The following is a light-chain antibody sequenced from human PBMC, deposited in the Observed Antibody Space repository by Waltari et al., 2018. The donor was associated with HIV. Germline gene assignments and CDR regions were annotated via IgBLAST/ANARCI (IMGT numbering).Light chain of an antibody. CDR3: AAWDDSVSGWA. Sequence: QSVLTQAPSASGTPGQRVTLSCSGTGSNVGVNFVSWYQKLPGMAPKLLIYSSSGRPSRVPDRFSGSKSGTSASRASSGLRSGEEAVYICAAWDDSVSGWAFGEGTKVTVL. CDR2: SSS. V-gene: IGLV1-47*01. CDR1: GSNVGVNF. J-gene: IGLJ2*01.